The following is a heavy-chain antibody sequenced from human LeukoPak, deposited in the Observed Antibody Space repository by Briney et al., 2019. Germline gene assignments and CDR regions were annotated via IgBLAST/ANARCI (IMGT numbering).Heavy chain of an antibody. CDR1: GYTFTGYY. Sequence: ASVKVSCKASGYTFTGYYMRWVRQAPGQGLEWMGWINPNSGGTNYAQKFQGRVTMTRDTSISTAYMELSRLRSDDTAVYYCARDLFDVAMIVVVNPDYWGQGTLVTVSS. J-gene: IGHJ4*02. CDR2: INPNSGGT. V-gene: IGHV1-2*02. D-gene: IGHD3-22*01. CDR3: ARDLFDVAMIVVVNPDY.